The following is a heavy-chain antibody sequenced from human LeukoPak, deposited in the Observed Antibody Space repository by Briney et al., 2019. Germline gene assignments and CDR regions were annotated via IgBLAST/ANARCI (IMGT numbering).Heavy chain of an antibody. CDR1: GDSVSSNSAA. Sequence: SQTLSLTCAVSGDSVSSNSAAWNWIRQSPSRGLEWLGRTYYRSKWYNDYAVSVKSRITINPDTSKNQFSLQLNSVTPEDMAVYYCVRDDGIGLDAFDVWSPGTMDTVSS. CDR2: TYYRSKWYN. V-gene: IGHV6-1*01. D-gene: IGHD1-14*01. J-gene: IGHJ3*01. CDR3: VRDDGIGLDAFDV.